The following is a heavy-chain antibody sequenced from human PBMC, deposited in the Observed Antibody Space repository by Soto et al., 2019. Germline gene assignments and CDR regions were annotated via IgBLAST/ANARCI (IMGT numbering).Heavy chain of an antibody. CDR3: AKDSTRLGRDDAFDI. J-gene: IGHJ3*02. CDR2: ISWNSGSI. V-gene: IGHV3-9*01. D-gene: IGHD6-25*01. Sequence: SLKISCAASGFTFDDYAMHWVRQAPGKGLEWVSGISWNSGSIGYADSVKGRFTISRDNAKNSLYLQMNSLRAEDTALYYCAKDSTRLGRDDAFDIWGQGTMVTVSS. CDR1: GFTFDDYA.